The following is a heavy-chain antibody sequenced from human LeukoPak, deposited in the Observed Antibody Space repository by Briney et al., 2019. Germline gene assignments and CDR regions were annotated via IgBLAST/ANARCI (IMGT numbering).Heavy chain of an antibody. V-gene: IGHV3-7*01. CDR1: GFTFSSYW. CDR2: IKQEGSEK. D-gene: IGHD3-3*01. Sequence: GGSLRLSCAASGFTFSSYWMSWVRQAPGKGLEWVANIKQEGSEKYYVDSVKGRFTISRDNAKNSLYLQMNSLRAEDTAVHYCARATRPGYDFWSGYYSWGQGTLVTVSS. CDR3: ARATRPGYDFWSGYYS. J-gene: IGHJ5*02.